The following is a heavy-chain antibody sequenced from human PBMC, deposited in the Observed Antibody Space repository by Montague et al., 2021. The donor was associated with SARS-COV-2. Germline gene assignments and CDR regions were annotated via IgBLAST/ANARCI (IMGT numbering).Heavy chain of an antibody. CDR3: ARDQGLRGWFDP. Sequence: SETLSLTCTVSGGSVSTYYWSWLRQPPWKGLEWIGFLYFSGSATTYNPSLKSRVTITIDTYKNQFPPNLSSVTAADTAVYFCARDQGLRGWFDPWGQGTLVAVSP. V-gene: IGHV4-59*02. CDR1: GGSVSTYY. CDR2: LYFSGSAT. J-gene: IGHJ5*02.